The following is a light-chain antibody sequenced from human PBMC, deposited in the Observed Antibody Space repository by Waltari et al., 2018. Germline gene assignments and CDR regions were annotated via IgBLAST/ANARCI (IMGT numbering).Light chain of an antibody. CDR3: HSADSSGTYVV. Sequence: SYELTQPPSVSVSPGQTARITCSGDALPKQSAYWYQQRPGQAPVMVMYKDSERPSGIPERFSGSSSGTTVTLTISGVQAEDEGDYYCHSADSSGTYVVFGGGTKLTVL. CDR1: ALPKQS. V-gene: IGLV3-25*03. J-gene: IGLJ2*01. CDR2: KDS.